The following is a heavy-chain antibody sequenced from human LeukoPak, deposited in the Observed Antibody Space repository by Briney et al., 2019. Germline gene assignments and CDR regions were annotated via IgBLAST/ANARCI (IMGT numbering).Heavy chain of an antibody. Sequence: KPSETLSLTCTVSDGSINSYYWSWIRQPPGKGLEWIGYIYYSGSTNYNPSLRSRPTISVDTSKNQFSLKLSFVTAADTAVYYCARHLGRGFDYWGQGILVTVSS. CDR2: IYYSGST. CDR3: ARHLGRGFDY. J-gene: IGHJ4*02. CDR1: DGSINSYY. V-gene: IGHV4-59*08.